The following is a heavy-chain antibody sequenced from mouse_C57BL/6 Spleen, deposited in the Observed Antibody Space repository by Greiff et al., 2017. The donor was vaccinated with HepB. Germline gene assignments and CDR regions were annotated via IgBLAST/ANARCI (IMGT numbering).Heavy chain of an antibody. J-gene: IGHJ3*01. CDR2: IYPGSGST. V-gene: IGHV1-55*01. D-gene: IGHD3-2*02. Sequence: QVQLQQPGAELVKPGASVKMSCKASGYTFTSYWITWVKQRPGQGLEWIGAIYPGSGSTNYNEKFKSKATLTVDTSSSTAYMQLGSLTAEDSAVYYWARWGAQACWFACWGQGTLVTVSA. CDR1: GYTFTSYW. CDR3: ARWGAQACWFAC.